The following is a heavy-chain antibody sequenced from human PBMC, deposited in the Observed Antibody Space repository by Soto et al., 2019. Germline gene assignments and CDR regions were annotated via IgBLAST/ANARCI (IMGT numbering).Heavy chain of an antibody. CDR3: ARHSSYYYDSSAYYDS. J-gene: IGHJ5*01. Sequence: QVHLQESGPGLVQSSGTLSLTCGVSGAPISTGNWWTWVRQPPGKGLEWIGEIYHGGNTNYRPSRTGRVTISVDKAKNQFSLRLSSVTAADTAVYYCARHSSYYYDSSAYYDSWGQGALVTVSS. CDR1: GAPISTGNW. V-gene: IGHV4-4*02. CDR2: IYHGGNT. D-gene: IGHD3-22*01.